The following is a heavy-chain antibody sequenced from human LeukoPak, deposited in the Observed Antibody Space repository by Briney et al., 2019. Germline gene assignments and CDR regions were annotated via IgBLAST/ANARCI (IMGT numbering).Heavy chain of an antibody. J-gene: IGHJ4*02. CDR1: GFTFSSYG. CDR2: IRYDGSNK. V-gene: IGHV3-30*02. Sequence: GGSLRLSCAASGFTFSSYGMSWVRQAPGKGLEWVAFIRYDGSNKYYADSVKGRFTISRDNSKNTQYLQMNSLRAEDTAVYYSVRGSSWYDYWGQGTLVTVSS. CDR3: VRGSSWYDY. D-gene: IGHD6-13*01.